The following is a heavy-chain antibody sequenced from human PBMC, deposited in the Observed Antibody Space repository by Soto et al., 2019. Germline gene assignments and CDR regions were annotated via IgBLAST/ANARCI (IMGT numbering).Heavy chain of an antibody. CDR2: INEDGREY. V-gene: IGHV3-7*04. CDR3: VRGLNGSHGLYV. D-gene: IGHD3-10*01. Sequence: EVQLVESGGGLVQPGGSLRLSCAASGFTYRNYWMNWVRQAPGKGLEWVDNINEDGREYSYVDSVKGRFTISRDNAENSLYLQISSLRAEDTALYYCVRGLNGSHGLYVWGKGTAVTVSS. CDR1: GFTYRNYW. J-gene: IGHJ6*04.